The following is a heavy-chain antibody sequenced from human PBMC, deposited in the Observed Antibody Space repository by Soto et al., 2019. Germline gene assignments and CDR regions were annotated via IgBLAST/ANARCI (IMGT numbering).Heavy chain of an antibody. CDR3: ARVSGYYYDSSGYYPWYYYGMDV. CDR1: GFTFSSYW. D-gene: IGHD3-22*01. CDR2: INSDGSST. Sequence: GSLRLSCAASGFTFSSYWMHWVRQAPGKGLVWVSRINSDGSSTSYADSVKGRFTISRDNAKNTLYLQMNSLRAEDTAVYYCARVSGYYYDSSGYYPWYYYGMDVWGQGTTVTVSS. V-gene: IGHV3-74*01. J-gene: IGHJ6*02.